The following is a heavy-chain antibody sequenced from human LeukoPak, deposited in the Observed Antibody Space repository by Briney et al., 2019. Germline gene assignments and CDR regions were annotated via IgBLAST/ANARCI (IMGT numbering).Heavy chain of an antibody. CDR1: GFTFSSYS. CDR3: ARDPAYYDSSGAPWGY. D-gene: IGHD3-22*01. V-gene: IGHV3-21*01. Sequence: GGSLRLSCAASGFTFSSYSMNWVRQAPGKGLEWVSYFSSSSSHIYYADSVKGRFTISRDNAKNSLYLQMNSLRAEDTAVYYCARDPAYYDSSGAPWGYWGQGTLVTVSS. CDR2: FSSSSSHI. J-gene: IGHJ4*02.